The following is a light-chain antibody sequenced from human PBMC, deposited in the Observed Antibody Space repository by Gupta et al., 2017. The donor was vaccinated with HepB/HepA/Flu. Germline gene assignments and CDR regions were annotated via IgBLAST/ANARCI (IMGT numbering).Light chain of an antibody. CDR1: SSDVGGYNY. V-gene: IGLV2-8*01. CDR3: SSYASSNNVL. J-gene: IGLJ2*01. CDR2: AVS. Sequence: SALTQPPSASGSPGQSVTISCTGTSSDVGGYNYVSWYQQHPGKAPTVIIYAVSKRPSGAPDLFAASYAGTTALPTVSGLQAEDEAYYYCSSYASSNNVLFGGGTKLTVL.